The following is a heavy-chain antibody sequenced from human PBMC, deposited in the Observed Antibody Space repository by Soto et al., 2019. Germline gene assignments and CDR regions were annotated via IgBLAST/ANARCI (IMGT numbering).Heavy chain of an antibody. CDR3: AKRRGAGGNFDY. J-gene: IGHJ4*02. CDR2: VSSGGST. Sequence: GFPRPSCAASGFTFTNYAMGWVRQAPGKGLEWVSVVSSGGSTYYADSVTGRFTVSRDNSKNTLSLQMNSLRAEDPAVYYCAKRRGAGGNFDYWCQGGRVTVSS. D-gene: IGHD1-26*01. CDR1: GFTFTNYA. V-gene: IGHV3-23*01.